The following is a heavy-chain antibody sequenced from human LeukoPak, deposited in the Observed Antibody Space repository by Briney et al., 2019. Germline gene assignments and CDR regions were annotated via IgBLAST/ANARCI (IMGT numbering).Heavy chain of an antibody. J-gene: IGHJ5*02. Sequence: ASVKVSCKASGYTFTSYDINWVRQATGQGLEWMGWMNPNSGNTGYAQKFQGRVTMTRNTSISTAYMELSSLRSEDTAVYYCERGSVTRNYDFWSGYYLNWFDPWGQGTLVTVSS. CDR2: MNPNSGNT. V-gene: IGHV1-8*01. CDR3: ERGSVTRNYDFWSGYYLNWFDP. D-gene: IGHD3-3*01. CDR1: GYTFTSYD.